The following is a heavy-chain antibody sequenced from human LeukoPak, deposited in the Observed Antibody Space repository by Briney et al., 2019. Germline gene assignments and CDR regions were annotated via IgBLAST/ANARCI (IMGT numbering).Heavy chain of an antibody. CDR2: ISAYNGNT. CDR1: GYTFTSYG. Sequence: ASVKVSCKASGYTFTSYGISWVRQAPGQGLGWMGWISAYNGNTNYAQKLQGRVTMTTDTSTSTAYMELRSLRSDDTAVYYCARDLLWFGELPGAFDIWGQGTMVTVSS. J-gene: IGHJ3*02. CDR3: ARDLLWFGELPGAFDI. D-gene: IGHD3-10*01. V-gene: IGHV1-18*01.